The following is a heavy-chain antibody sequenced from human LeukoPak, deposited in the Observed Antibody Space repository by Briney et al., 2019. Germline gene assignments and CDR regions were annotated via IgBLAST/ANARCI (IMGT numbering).Heavy chain of an antibody. CDR1: GFTFSSYG. J-gene: IGHJ4*02. Sequence: PGRSLRLSCAASGFTFSSYGMHWVRQAPGKGLEWVAVIRSDGSSEYYADSVKGRFIISRDNSKNTLYLQMNSLRAEDTAVYYCARYCSGGTCYVGLIWGQGTLVTVSS. V-gene: IGHV3-33*01. D-gene: IGHD2-15*01. CDR2: IRSDGSSE. CDR3: ARYCSGGTCYVGLI.